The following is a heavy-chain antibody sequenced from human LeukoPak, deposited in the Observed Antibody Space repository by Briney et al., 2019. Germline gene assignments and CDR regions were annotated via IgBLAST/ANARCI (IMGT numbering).Heavy chain of an antibody. CDR2: ISSSGSTI. CDR1: GFTFSDYY. Sequence: GGSLRLSCAASGFTFSDYYMSWIRQAPGKGLEWVSYISSSGSTIYYADSVKGRFTISRDNAKNSLYLQMNSLRAEDTAVYYCARDATYYDILTGNDYFDYWGQGTLVTVSS. D-gene: IGHD3-9*01. J-gene: IGHJ4*02. CDR3: ARDATYYDILTGNDYFDY. V-gene: IGHV3-11*04.